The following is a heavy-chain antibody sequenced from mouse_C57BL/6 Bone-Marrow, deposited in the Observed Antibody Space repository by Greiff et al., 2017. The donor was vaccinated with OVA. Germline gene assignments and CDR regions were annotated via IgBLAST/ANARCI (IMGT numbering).Heavy chain of an antibody. CDR2: INPNNGGT. CDR3: ARRHYGSRCAY. D-gene: IGHD1-1*01. Sequence: EVKLMESGPELVKPGASVKIPCKASGYTFTDYNMDWVKQSHGKSLEWIGDINPNNGGTIYNQKFKGKATLTVDKSSSTAYMELRSLTSEDTAVYYCARRHYGSRCAYWGQGTLVTVSA. J-gene: IGHJ3*01. V-gene: IGHV1-18*01. CDR1: GYTFTDYN.